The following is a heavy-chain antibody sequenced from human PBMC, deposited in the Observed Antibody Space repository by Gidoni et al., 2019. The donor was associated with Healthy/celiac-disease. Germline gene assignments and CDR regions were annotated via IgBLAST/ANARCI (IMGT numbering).Heavy chain of an antibody. CDR3: ARDYYDSSGMEGFDY. CDR2: IYYSGST. D-gene: IGHD3-22*01. J-gene: IGHJ4*02. Sequence: QLQLQESGPGLVKPSETLSLTCTVAGGSISSSSYYWGWIRQPPGKGLEWIGSIYYSGSTYYNPSLKSRVTISVDTSKNQFSLKLSSVTAADTAVYYCARDYYDSSGMEGFDYWGQGTLVTVSS. CDR1: GGSISSSSYY. V-gene: IGHV4-39*07.